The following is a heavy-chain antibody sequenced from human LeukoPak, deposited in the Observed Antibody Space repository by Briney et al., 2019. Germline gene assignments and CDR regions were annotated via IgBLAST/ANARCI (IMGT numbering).Heavy chain of an antibody. CDR3: ARGQGSYGDY. V-gene: IGHV4-4*02. CDR1: GVSISNSNW. D-gene: IGHD5-18*01. CDR2: IYHSGST. Sequence: SETLSLTCAVSGVSISNSNWWNWVRQPPGKGLEWIGEIYHSGSTNYNPSLRSRVTISVDRSKNQFALKLTSVTAADTAVYYCARGQGSYGDYWGQGTLVIVSS. J-gene: IGHJ4*02.